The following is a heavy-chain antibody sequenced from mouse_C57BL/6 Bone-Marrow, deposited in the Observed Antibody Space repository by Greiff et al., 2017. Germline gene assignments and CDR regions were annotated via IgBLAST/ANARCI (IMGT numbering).Heavy chain of an antibody. CDR3: ARRGGGFDY. J-gene: IGHJ2*01. CDR1: GYTFTSYW. Sequence: QVQLQQPGAELVMPGASVKLSCKASGYTFTSYWMHWVKQRPGQGLEWIREIDPSDSYTNYNQKFKGKSTLTVDKSSSTAYMQLSSLTSEDSAVYYCARRGGGFDYWGQGTTLTVSS. CDR2: IDPSDSYT. V-gene: IGHV1-69*01.